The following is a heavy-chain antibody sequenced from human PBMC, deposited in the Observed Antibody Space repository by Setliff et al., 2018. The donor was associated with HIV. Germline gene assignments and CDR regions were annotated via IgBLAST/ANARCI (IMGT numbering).Heavy chain of an antibody. CDR2: IYYSGST. D-gene: IGHD3-22*01. Sequence: KPSENLSLTCTVSGGSISSDYWSWIRQPPGKGLEWIGYIYYSGSTNYNPSLKSRVTISVATSKNQSSLKLNSVTTADTAVYYCARSRTSSGYYGVTGYGMDVWGQGTTVTVSS. J-gene: IGHJ6*02. V-gene: IGHV4-59*01. CDR1: GGSISSDY. CDR3: ARSRTSSGYYGVTGYGMDV.